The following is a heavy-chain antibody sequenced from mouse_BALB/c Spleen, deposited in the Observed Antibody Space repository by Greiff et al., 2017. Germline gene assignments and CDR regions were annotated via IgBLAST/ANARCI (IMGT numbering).Heavy chain of an antibody. CDR2: ILPGSGST. CDR1: GYTFSSYW. CDR3: AKTARAFYAMDY. D-gene: IGHD3-2*01. J-gene: IGHJ4*01. V-gene: IGHV1-9*01. Sequence: VKVVESGAELMKPGASVKISCKATGYTFSSYWIEWVKQRPGHGLEWIGEILPGSGSTNYNEKFKGKATFTADTSSNTAYMQLSSLTSEDSAVYYCAKTARAFYAMDYWGQGTSVTVSS.